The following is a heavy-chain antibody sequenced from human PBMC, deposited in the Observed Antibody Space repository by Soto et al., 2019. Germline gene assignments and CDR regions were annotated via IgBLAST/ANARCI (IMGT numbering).Heavy chain of an antibody. CDR2: IRGTGLNT. CDR3: ATENSASGSTAFDI. J-gene: IGHJ3*02. Sequence: EVQLLESGGGLAQPGGSLRLSCVASGFTFSTYPMTWVRQAPGKGLEWVSAIRGTGLNTYYADSVNGRFTISRDNSKNTVFLQMNSLRAEDTAVYYCATENSASGSTAFDIWGQGTKVTVSS. V-gene: IGHV3-23*01. D-gene: IGHD3-10*01. CDR1: GFTFSTYP.